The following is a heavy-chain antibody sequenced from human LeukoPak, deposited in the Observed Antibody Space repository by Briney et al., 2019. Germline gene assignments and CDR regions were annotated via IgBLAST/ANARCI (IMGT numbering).Heavy chain of an antibody. CDR3: ARDYGDYFRWFDP. J-gene: IGHJ5*02. V-gene: IGHV4-31*03. CDR2: ISYSGST. Sequence: PSETLSLTCTVSGDSISSGGYHWTWIRQHPGKALERIGYISYSGSTYYNPSLKSRVNISMDTSKNQFSLSLTSVTAADTAVYYCARDYGDYFRWFDPWGQGTLVTVSS. CDR1: GDSISSGGYH. D-gene: IGHD4-17*01.